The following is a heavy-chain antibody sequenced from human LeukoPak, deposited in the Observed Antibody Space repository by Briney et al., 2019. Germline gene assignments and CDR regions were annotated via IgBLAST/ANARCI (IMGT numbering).Heavy chain of an antibody. V-gene: IGHV4-59*01. D-gene: IGHD6-19*01. CDR3: ATLNSSGWYSRNKYYFDY. CDR2: IYYSGST. CDR1: GGSISSYY. J-gene: IGHJ4*02. Sequence: SETLSLTCTVPGGSISSYYWSWIRQPPGKGLEWIGYIYYSGSTNYNPSLKSRVTISVDTSKNQFSLKLSSVTAADTAVYYCATLNSSGWYSRNKYYFDYWGQGTLVTVSS.